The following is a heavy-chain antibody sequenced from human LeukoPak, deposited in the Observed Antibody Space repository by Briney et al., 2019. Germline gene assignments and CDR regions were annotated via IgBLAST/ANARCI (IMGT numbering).Heavy chain of an antibody. CDR2: INHSGTT. J-gene: IGHJ4*02. V-gene: IGHV4-34*01. Sequence: NPSETLSLTCAVYDGSFTGYYWSWIRQAPGKGLEWIGEINHSGTTTYNPSLKSRVTISVDTSKNQFSLKLSSVTAADTAVYYCARVCIPIFGVVMNYFDYWGQGTLVTVSS. CDR3: ARVCIPIFGVVMNYFDY. CDR1: DGSFTGYY. D-gene: IGHD3-3*01.